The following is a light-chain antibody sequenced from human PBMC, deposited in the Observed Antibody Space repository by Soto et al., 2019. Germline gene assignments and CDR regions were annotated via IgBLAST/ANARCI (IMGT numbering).Light chain of an antibody. V-gene: IGLV3-1*01. CDR2: QDS. CDR1: KLGDKY. Sequence: SYELTQPPSVSVSPGQTASITCSEDKLGDKYACWYQQKPGQSPVLVIYQDSKRPSGIPERFSGSNSGNTATLTISGTQAMDEADYYCQAWDSSAYVFGTGTQLTVL. J-gene: IGLJ1*01. CDR3: QAWDSSAYV.